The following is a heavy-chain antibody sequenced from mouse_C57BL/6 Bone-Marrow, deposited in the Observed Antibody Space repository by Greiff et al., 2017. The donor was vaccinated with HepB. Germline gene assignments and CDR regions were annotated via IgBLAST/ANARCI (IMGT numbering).Heavy chain of an antibody. J-gene: IGHJ3*01. D-gene: IGHD1-1*01. CDR3: TTHSYGSGYDWFAY. V-gene: IGHV14-4*01. CDR2: IYAENGDT. CDR1: GFNIKDDY. Sequence: EVKVEESGAELVRPGASVKLSCTASGFNIKDDYMHWVNQRPEQGLEWIGLIYAENGDTEYASKFQGKDTITADTSTNTAYLQLSSLTSEDTAVYYCTTHSYGSGYDWFAYWGQGTLVTVSA.